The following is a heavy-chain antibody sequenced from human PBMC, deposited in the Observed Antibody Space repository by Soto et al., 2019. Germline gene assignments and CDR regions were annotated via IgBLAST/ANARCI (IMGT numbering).Heavy chain of an antibody. Sequence: PSQTLSLTCAISGDSVSSNSAAWNWIRQSPSRGLEWLGRTYYRPKWYNDYAVSVKSRITINPDTSKNQFSLQLNSVTPEDTAVYYCARDQNVVVVAATRIQVYYYGMDVWGQGTTVTVSS. CDR2: TYYRPKWYN. V-gene: IGHV6-1*01. CDR3: ARDQNVVVVAATRIQVYYYGMDV. J-gene: IGHJ6*02. CDR1: GDSVSSNSAA. D-gene: IGHD2-15*01.